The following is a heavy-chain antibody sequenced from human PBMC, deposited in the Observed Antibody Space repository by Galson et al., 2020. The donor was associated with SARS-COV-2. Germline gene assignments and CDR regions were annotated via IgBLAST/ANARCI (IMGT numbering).Heavy chain of an antibody. D-gene: IGHD6-25*01. CDR2: IDWDDDK. Sequence: SGPTLVKPTQTLTLTCTFSGFSLSTSGMCVSWIRQPPGKALEWLARIDWDDDKYYSTSLNTRLIISKDTSKNQVVLTMTNMDPVDTATYYCARLWAANAALDYWGQGTLVTVSS. V-gene: IGHV2-70*11. CDR3: ARLWAANAALDY. J-gene: IGHJ4*02. CDR1: GFSLSTSGMC.